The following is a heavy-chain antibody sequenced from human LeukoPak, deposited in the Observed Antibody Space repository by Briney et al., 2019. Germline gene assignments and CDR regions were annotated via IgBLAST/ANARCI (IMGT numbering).Heavy chain of an antibody. V-gene: IGHV1-69*05. D-gene: IGHD6-13*01. Sequence: ASVKVSCKASGGTFGSYAISWVRQAPGQGLEWMGRIIPIFGTANYAQKFQGRVTITTDESTSTAYMELSSLRSEDTAVYYCARAQQNTNWFDPWGQGTLVTVSS. CDR1: GGTFGSYA. CDR2: IIPIFGTA. J-gene: IGHJ5*02. CDR3: ARAQQNTNWFDP.